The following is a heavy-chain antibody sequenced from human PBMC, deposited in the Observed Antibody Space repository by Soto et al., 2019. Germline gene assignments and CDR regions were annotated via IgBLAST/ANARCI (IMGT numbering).Heavy chain of an antibody. CDR1: GYGFTSHY. J-gene: IGHJ5*02. D-gene: IGHD2-15*01. V-gene: IGHV1-18*04. Sequence: ASVKVSCKAIGYGFTSHYMHWVRQAPGQGLEWMGWISAYNGNTNYAQKLQGRVTMTTDTSTSTAYMELRSLRSDDTAVYYCASWVAASPNNWFDPWGQGTLVTVSS. CDR2: ISAYNGNT. CDR3: ASWVAASPNNWFDP.